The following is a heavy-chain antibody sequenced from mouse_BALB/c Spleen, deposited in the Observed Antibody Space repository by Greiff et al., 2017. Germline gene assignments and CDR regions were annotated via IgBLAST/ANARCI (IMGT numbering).Heavy chain of an antibody. CDR2: ISYDGSN. CDR1: GSSITSGYY. Sequence: EVKVEESGPGLVKPSQSLSLTCSVTGSSITSGYYWHWIRQFPGNKLEWMGYISYDGSNNYNPSLKNRISITRDTSKNQFFLKLNSVTTEDTATYYWARGGYYLYWYFDGWGAGTTVTVSS. D-gene: IGHD2-3*01. J-gene: IGHJ1*01. CDR3: ARGGYYLYWYFDG. V-gene: IGHV3-6*02.